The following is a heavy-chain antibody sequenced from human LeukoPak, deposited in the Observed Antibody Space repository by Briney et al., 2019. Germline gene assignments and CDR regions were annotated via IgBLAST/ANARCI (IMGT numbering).Heavy chain of an antibody. V-gene: IGHV1-18*01. J-gene: IGHJ4*02. CDR3: ARDRFKYYYDSSGYYYVY. Sequence: GASVKVSCKASGYTFTSYGISWVRQAPGQGLEWMGWISAYNGNTNYAQKLQGRVTMTTDTSTSTAYMELRSLRSDDTAVYYCARDRFKYYYDSSGYYYVYWGQGTLVTVSS. CDR2: ISAYNGNT. CDR1: GYTFTSYG. D-gene: IGHD3-22*01.